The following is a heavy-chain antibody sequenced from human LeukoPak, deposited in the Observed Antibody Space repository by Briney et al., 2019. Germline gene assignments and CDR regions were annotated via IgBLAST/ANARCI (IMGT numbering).Heavy chain of an antibody. D-gene: IGHD4-17*01. J-gene: IGHJ5*02. Sequence: SVKVSCKASGGTFSSFAISWVRQAPGQGLEWMGGIIPIFGTANYAQKFQGRVTITADESTSTAYMELSSLRSEDTAVYYCARARGDYTLYNWFDPWGQGTLVTVSS. CDR1: GGTFSSFA. V-gene: IGHV1-69*13. CDR3: ARARGDYTLYNWFDP. CDR2: IIPIFGTA.